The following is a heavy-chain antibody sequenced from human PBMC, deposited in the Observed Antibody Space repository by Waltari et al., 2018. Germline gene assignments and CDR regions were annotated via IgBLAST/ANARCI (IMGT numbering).Heavy chain of an antibody. D-gene: IGHD3-22*01. CDR3: ARGGVTTRGYDS. Sequence: EVHLVESGGGLVKPGGSLSLSCSGSGFTFGTDSMNWVRQAPGKGLEWVSSISPSSAHIYYADSVNGRFTISRDNARDSLYLEMNSLRPDDTAVYYCARGGVTTRGYDSWGQGTVVAVSS. J-gene: IGHJ4*02. V-gene: IGHV3-21*01. CDR1: GFTFGTDS. CDR2: ISPSSAHI.